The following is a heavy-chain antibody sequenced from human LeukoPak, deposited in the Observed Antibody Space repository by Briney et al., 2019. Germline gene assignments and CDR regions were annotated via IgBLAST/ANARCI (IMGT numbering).Heavy chain of an antibody. V-gene: IGHV3-7*01. CDR2: IKQDGSEK. Sequence: PGGSLRLSCAASGFTFSSYWMSWVRQAPGKGLEWVANIKQDGSEKYYVDSVKGRFTISRDNAKNSLYLQMNSLRAEDTAVYYCARSKPGVTMIVVVITPPVAFDIWGQGTMVTVSS. J-gene: IGHJ3*02. CDR1: GFTFSSYW. D-gene: IGHD3-22*01. CDR3: ARSKPGVTMIVVVITPPVAFDI.